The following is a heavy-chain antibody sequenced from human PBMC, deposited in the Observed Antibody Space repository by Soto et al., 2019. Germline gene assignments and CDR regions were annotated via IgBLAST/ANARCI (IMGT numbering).Heavy chain of an antibody. J-gene: IGHJ1*01. Sequence: EVQLVESGGGLVQPGRSLRLSCAASGFTFDDYAMHWVRQVPGKGLEWVSGIIWNSGSIGYGDSVKGRFAISRDNAKNSLHLQMNSLSAEDTAFYYCVKDESINWYSGHFRHWGQGTLVTVSS. CDR3: VKDESINWYSGHFRH. D-gene: IGHD6-13*01. CDR2: IIWNSGSI. CDR1: GFTFDDYA. V-gene: IGHV3-9*01.